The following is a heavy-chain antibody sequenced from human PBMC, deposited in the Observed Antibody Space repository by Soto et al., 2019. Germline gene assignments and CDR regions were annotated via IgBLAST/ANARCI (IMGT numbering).Heavy chain of an antibody. CDR3: ARGVPAAMGYYYYGMDV. V-gene: IGHV3-21*01. CDR2: ISSSSSYI. D-gene: IGHD2-2*01. J-gene: IGHJ6*02. CDR1: GFTFSSYS. Sequence: GGSLRLSCAASGFTFSSYSMNWVRQAPGKGLEWVSSISSSSSYIYYADSVKGRFTISRDNAKNSLYLQMNSLRAEDTAVYYCARGVPAAMGYYYYGMDVWGQGTTVTVSS.